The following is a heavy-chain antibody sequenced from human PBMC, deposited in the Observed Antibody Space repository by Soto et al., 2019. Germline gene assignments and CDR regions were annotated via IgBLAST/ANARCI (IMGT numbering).Heavy chain of an antibody. CDR1: GYSFTNND. V-gene: IGHV1-8*01. CDR3: ARMATFGCLNGFAP. Sequence: ASVKVSCKASGYSFTNNDVTWVRQATGQGLEWMGWMNPGSGDTGYAQKFQGRVTMTRDISIATAYMELSSLRSDDTAIYYCARMATFGCLNGFAPWGKGTLVTVSS. CDR2: MNPGSGDT. D-gene: IGHD3-16*01. J-gene: IGHJ5*02.